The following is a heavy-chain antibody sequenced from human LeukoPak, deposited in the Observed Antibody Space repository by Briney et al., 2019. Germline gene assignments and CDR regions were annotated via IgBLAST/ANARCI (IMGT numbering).Heavy chain of an antibody. D-gene: IGHD6-13*01. CDR2: ISLNSGGT. CDR3: ASSTIAAAGTSMDY. V-gene: IGHV1-2*02. Sequence: ASGKVSCKASGYTFTGYYMHWVRQGPAQGLELMGWISLNSGGTNCAQKFQGRVTMTRDTSISTVYMDLSRLTSDDTAVYYCASSTIAAAGTSMDYWGQGTLVTVSP. CDR1: GYTFTGYY. J-gene: IGHJ4*02.